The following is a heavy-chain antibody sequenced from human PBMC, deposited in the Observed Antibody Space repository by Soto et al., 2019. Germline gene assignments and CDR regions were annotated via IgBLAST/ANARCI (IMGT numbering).Heavy chain of an antibody. Sequence: QVQLQESGPGLVKPSETLSLTCTVSGGSVSSGSYYWSWIRQPPGKGLEWIGYIYYSGSTNYNPSLKSRVTISVDTSKNQFSLKLSSVTAADTAVYYCASGITIFGVDIYYYYGMDVWGQGTTVTVSS. V-gene: IGHV4-61*01. CDR3: ASGITIFGVDIYYYYGMDV. CDR1: GGSVSSGSYY. CDR2: IYYSGST. J-gene: IGHJ6*02. D-gene: IGHD3-3*01.